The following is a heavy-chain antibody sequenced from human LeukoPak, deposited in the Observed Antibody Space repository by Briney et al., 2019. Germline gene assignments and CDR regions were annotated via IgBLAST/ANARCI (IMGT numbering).Heavy chain of an antibody. J-gene: IGHJ4*02. CDR2: ISRDGTLQ. D-gene: IGHD6-13*01. CDR1: GFTFNNYA. CDR3: ARAVPAPGTPENAFDI. V-gene: IGHV3-30*04. Sequence: GGSLRLSCEASGFTFNNYAMHWVRQAPGEGLEWVAVISRDGTLQYYADSVKGRLTISRDNSQSTLYLHMNSLSTEDTALYYCARAVPAPGTPENAFDIWGQGTLVTVSS.